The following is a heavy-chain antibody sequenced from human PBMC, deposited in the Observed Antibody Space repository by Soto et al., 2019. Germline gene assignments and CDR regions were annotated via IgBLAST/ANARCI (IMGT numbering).Heavy chain of an antibody. J-gene: IGHJ4*02. D-gene: IGHD2-15*01. CDR3: LGGPAASGRSLDC. Sequence: LRLSCAASGFSFSTYWMHWVRQAPGKGLVWVSRIKSDGSRTTYADSVKGRFTMSRDNAKNMVHLQMNSLRAEDTAVYYCLGGPAASGRSLDCWSQGTLVT. V-gene: IGHV3-74*01. CDR2: IKSDGSRT. CDR1: GFSFSTYW.